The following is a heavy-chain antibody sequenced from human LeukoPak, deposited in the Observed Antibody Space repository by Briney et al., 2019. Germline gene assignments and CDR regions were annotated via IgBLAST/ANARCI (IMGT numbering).Heavy chain of an antibody. D-gene: IGHD3-22*01. CDR3: ARDYPMIRYYFDY. J-gene: IGHJ4*02. CDR2: ISSISSYI. V-gene: IGHV3-21*01. Sequence: PGGSLRLSCAASGFTFSSYSMNGVRQAPGKGLEGVSSISSISSYIYYADAVEGRFTISRDNAKNSMSVQMTSLRAEETAVYYCARDYPMIRYYFDYWGQGTLVTVSS. CDR1: GFTFSSYS.